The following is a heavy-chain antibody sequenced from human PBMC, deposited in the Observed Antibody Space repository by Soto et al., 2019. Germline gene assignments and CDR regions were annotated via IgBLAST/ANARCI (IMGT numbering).Heavy chain of an antibody. CDR3: ARDGAIAARPGDY. V-gene: IGHV3-48*01. Sequence: GGSLRLSCAASGYSFSSYNMNWVRQAPGKGLEWVAYISTSSRTIYYADSVKGRFTISRDNAENSLYLQMNSLRGEDTAVYYCARDGAIAARPGDYWGQGTLVTVSS. D-gene: IGHD6-6*01. CDR2: ISTSSRTI. CDR1: GYSFSSYN. J-gene: IGHJ4*02.